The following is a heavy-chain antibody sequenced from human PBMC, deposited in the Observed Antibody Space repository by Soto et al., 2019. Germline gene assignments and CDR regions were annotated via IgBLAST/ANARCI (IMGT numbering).Heavy chain of an antibody. Sequence: SVKVCGKASRGTFSSYAMSWVRQAPGQGLEGVGGIIPIFGTANYAQKFQGRVTITADKSTSTAYMELSSLRSEDTAVYYCARDTRDIVGVVAGVYYYYGMDVWGQGTTVTVSS. CDR2: IIPIFGTA. CDR1: RGTFSSYA. CDR3: ARDTRDIVGVVAGVYYYYGMDV. D-gene: IGHD2-15*01. J-gene: IGHJ6*02. V-gene: IGHV1-69*06.